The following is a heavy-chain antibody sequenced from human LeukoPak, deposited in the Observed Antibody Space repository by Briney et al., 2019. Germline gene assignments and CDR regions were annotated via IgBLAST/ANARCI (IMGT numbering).Heavy chain of an antibody. Sequence: PSETLSLTCAVYGGSFSGYYWSWIRQPPGKGLEWIGEINHSGSTNYNPSLKSRVTISVDTSKNQFSLKLSSVTAADTAVCYCARGSGTSPGWFDPWGQGTLVTVSS. V-gene: IGHV4-34*01. CDR3: ARGSGTSPGWFDP. J-gene: IGHJ5*02. D-gene: IGHD2-2*01. CDR2: INHSGST. CDR1: GGSFSGYY.